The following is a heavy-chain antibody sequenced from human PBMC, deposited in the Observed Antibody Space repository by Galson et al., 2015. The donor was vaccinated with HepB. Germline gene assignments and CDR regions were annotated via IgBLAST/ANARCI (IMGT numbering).Heavy chain of an antibody. V-gene: IGHV3-74*01. CDR3: TRGAVWGSYSVGEDY. CDR1: GFTFKTYW. Sequence: SLRLSCAASGFTFKTYWMHWVRQVPGKGLVWVSRINSDGRTTNYADSVKGRFTISRDNARNTLYLQMNSLRVEDTAVYYCTRGAVWGSYSVGEDYWGRGTLVTVSS. J-gene: IGHJ2*01. D-gene: IGHD3-16*01. CDR2: INSDGRTT.